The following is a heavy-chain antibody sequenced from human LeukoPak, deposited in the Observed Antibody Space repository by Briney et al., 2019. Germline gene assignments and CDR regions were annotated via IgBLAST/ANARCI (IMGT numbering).Heavy chain of an antibody. CDR1: GDSINNYY. D-gene: IGHD2-8*01. V-gene: IGHV4-59*01. Sequence: PSETLSLTCTVSGDSINNYYWSWIRQPPGKGLEWIGYIYYSGTTNYNPSLKSRVSISVDTSKNQFSLKLSSVTAADTAVYYCATVRCMLCSFDYWGQGTLVTVSS. J-gene: IGHJ4*02. CDR2: IYYSGTT. CDR3: ATVRCMLCSFDY.